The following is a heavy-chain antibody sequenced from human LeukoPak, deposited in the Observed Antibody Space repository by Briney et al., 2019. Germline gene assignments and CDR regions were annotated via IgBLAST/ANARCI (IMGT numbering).Heavy chain of an antibody. J-gene: IGHJ4*02. D-gene: IGHD5-18*01. CDR2: INHSGST. CDR1: GGSFNGYY. CDR3: ARGQNPPYSYGRVYYFDY. V-gene: IGHV4-34*01. Sequence: PSETLSLTCAVYGGSFNGYYWSWIRQPPGKGLEWIGEINHSGSTNYNPSLKSRVTISVDTSKNQFSLKLSSVTAADTAVYYCARGQNPPYSYGRVYYFDYWGQGTLVTVSS.